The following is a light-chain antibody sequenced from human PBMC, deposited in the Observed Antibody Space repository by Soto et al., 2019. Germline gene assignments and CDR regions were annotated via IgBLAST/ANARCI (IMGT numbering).Light chain of an antibody. J-gene: IGKJ4*01. V-gene: IGKV3-11*01. CDR1: QSVRRY. Sequence: EIVLTQSPATLSLSPGESATLSCRASQSVRRYLAWYQQKPGQAPRLLIYDASSRATGIPARFSGSGSGTDFTLTISSLEPEDFAVYYCQQRTNWLTFGGGTKVEIK. CDR3: QQRTNWLT. CDR2: DAS.